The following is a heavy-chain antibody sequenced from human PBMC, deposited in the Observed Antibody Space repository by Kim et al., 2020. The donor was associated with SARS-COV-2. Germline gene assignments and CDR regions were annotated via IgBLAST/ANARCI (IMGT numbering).Heavy chain of an antibody. Sequence: ASVKVSCKASGYTFTSYGISWVRQAPGQGLEWMGWISAYNGNTNYAQKLQGRVTMTTDTSTSTAYMELRSLRSDDTAVYYCARELLLPYDFWANYAFDIWGQGTMVTVSS. D-gene: IGHD3-3*01. CDR2: ISAYNGNT. J-gene: IGHJ3*02. V-gene: IGHV1-18*01. CDR3: ARELLLPYDFWANYAFDI. CDR1: GYTFTSYG.